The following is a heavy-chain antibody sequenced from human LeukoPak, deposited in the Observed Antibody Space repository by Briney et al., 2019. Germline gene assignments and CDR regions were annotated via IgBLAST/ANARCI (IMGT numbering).Heavy chain of an antibody. CDR3: AREVPPGLSSGSYYGYYYYYYMDV. CDR1: GGSISSHY. J-gene: IGHJ6*03. CDR2: INHSGST. Sequence: SETLSLTCTVSGGSISSHYWSWIRQPPGKGLEWIGEINHSGSTNYNPSLKSRVTISVDTSKNQFSLKLSSVTAADTAVYYCAREVPPGLSSGSYYGYYYYYYMDVWGKGTTVTVSS. V-gene: IGHV4-34*01. D-gene: IGHD1-26*01.